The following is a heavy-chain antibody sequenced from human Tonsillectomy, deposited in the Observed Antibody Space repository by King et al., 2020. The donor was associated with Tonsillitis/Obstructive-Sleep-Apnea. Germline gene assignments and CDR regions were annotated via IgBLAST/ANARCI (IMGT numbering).Heavy chain of an antibody. D-gene: IGHD6-13*01. CDR1: GGSISSSSYY. V-gene: IGHV4-39*01. CDR2: IYYSGST. CDR3: ARHQVYSSSWYVDY. J-gene: IGHJ4*02. Sequence: LQLQESGPGLVKPSETLSLTCIVSGGSISSSSYYWGWIRQPPGKGLEWIGSIYYSGSTHYNPSLKSRVTISVDTSKNQFSLKLSSVTATDTAVYYCARHQVYSSSWYVDYWGQGTLVTVSS.